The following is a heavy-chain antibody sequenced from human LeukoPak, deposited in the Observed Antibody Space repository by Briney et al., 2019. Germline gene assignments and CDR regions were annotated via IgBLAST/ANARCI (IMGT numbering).Heavy chain of an antibody. Sequence: SVKVSCKAFGGTFSMYAISWVQQAPGQGLEWMGRIIPIFGTANYAQKFQGRVTITADKSTSTAYMELSSLRSEDTAVYYCARDLCYDDSSGYSPFDYWGQGTLVTVSS. V-gene: IGHV1-69*06. CDR2: IIPIFGTA. CDR1: GGTFSMYA. J-gene: IGHJ4*02. D-gene: IGHD3-22*01. CDR3: ARDLCYDDSSGYSPFDY.